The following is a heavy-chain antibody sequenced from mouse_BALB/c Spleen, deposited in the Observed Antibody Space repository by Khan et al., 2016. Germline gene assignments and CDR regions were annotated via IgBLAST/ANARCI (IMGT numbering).Heavy chain of an antibody. D-gene: IGHD1-1*01. J-gene: IGHJ2*01. CDR1: GYSITSGYN. CDR3: AIYSSGSSSIY. V-gene: IGHV3-1*02. CDR2: IYYSGDT. Sequence: EVQLQESGPDLVKPSQSLSLTCTVTGYSITSGYNWHWIRQFPGNKLEWMGYIYYSGDTNYNPSLKSRISITRDTSKNQFFLQLRSVTTEDTVTSDCAIYSSGSSSIYWGQGTTLTVSS.